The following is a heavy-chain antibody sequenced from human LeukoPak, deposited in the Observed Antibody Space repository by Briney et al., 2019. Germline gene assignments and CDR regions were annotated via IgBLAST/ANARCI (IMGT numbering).Heavy chain of an antibody. J-gene: IGHJ4*02. D-gene: IGHD1-26*01. V-gene: IGHV3-23*01. CDR3: ARGVLVGATTSSTRYFDY. Sequence: GGSLRLSCAASGFTFSSYAMSWVRQAPGKGLEWVSAISGSGGSTYYADSVKGRFTISRDNSKNTLYLQMNSLRAEDTAVYFCARGVLVGATTSSTRYFDYWGQGTLVTVSS. CDR2: ISGSGGST. CDR1: GFTFSSYA.